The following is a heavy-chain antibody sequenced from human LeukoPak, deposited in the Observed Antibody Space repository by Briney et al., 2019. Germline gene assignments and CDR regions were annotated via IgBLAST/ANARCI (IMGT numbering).Heavy chain of an antibody. V-gene: IGHV3-30*03. CDR1: GYTFSSHW. J-gene: IGHJ4*02. CDR3: ARDTYGSVSPFDY. CDR2: MSYDGRNK. D-gene: IGHD3-10*01. Sequence: GGSLRLSCAASGYTFSSHWMSWVRQASGKGLEWVAVMSYDGRNKYYADSVKGRFTISRDNSKNTLYLQMNSLRAEDTALYYCARDTYGSVSPFDYWGQGTLVTVSS.